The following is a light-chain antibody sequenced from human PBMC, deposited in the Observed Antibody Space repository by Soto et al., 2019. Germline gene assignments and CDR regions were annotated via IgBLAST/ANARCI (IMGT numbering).Light chain of an antibody. Sequence: AIRMTQSPASFSSSTGDRATITCRASQGISSYLAWYQQKPGKAPRLLIYAASTLQSGVPARFSGSGSGTDFTLIISCLQSEDFATYYCQQYYSYPRTFGQGTKVEIK. CDR2: AAS. CDR3: QQYYSYPRT. CDR1: QGISSY. V-gene: IGKV1-8*01. J-gene: IGKJ1*01.